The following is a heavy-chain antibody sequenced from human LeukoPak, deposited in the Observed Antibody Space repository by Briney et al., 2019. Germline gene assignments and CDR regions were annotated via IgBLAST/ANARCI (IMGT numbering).Heavy chain of an antibody. CDR1: GFTFSSYA. CDR3: ARDVVGAPRGISSY. D-gene: IGHD1-26*01. Sequence: GRSLRLSCAASGFTFSSYAMHWVRQAPGKGLEWVAVISYDGSNKYYADSVKGRFTISRGNSKNTLYLQMNSLRAEDTAVYYCARDVVGAPRGISSYWGQGTLVTVSS. J-gene: IGHJ4*02. CDR2: ISYDGSNK. V-gene: IGHV3-30-3*01.